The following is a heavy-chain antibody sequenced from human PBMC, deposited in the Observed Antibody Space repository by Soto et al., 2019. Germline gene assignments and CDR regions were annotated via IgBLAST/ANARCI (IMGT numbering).Heavy chain of an antibody. D-gene: IGHD3-10*02. CDR2: IYWDHAQ. CDR3: AHFVRTFDV. CDR1: GFSLSTYGVG. J-gene: IGHJ3*01. Sequence: QITLKESGPTLVQPTQTLTLTCTFSGFSLSTYGVGVGWIRQPPGKALEWLAIIYWDHAQYSSPSLKDRLTISNDTSTNQVVLTMTSMDPVDTATYFCAHFVRTFDVWGHGTVVTVSS. V-gene: IGHV2-5*02.